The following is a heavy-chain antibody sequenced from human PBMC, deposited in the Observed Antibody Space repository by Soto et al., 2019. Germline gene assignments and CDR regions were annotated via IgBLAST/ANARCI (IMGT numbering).Heavy chain of an antibody. V-gene: IGHV3-7*03. CDR3: AKYFKDFYFYYYMDV. D-gene: IGHD3-9*01. Sequence: GGSLRLSCAGSGYTFTTYWMTWVRQAPGKGLEWVATIKQDGSEKYYVDSVKGRFTISRDNAKNSLFLQMNSLRAEDTALYHCAKYFKDFYFYYYMDVWGKGTTVTVSS. J-gene: IGHJ6*03. CDR2: IKQDGSEK. CDR1: GYTFTTYW.